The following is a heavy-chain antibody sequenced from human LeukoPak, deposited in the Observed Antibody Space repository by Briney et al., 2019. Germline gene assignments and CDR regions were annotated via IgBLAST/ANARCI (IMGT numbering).Heavy chain of an antibody. V-gene: IGHV4-34*01. D-gene: IGHD3-9*01. Sequence: PSETLSLTCAVYGGSFSGYYWSWIRQPPGKGLEWIGEINHSGSTNYNPSLKSRLTISVDTSKNQFSLRLSSVTAADTAVHYCARGRDDILTGYSDYYGMDVWGQGTTVTVSS. J-gene: IGHJ6*02. CDR3: ARGRDDILTGYSDYYGMDV. CDR2: INHSGST. CDR1: GGSFSGYY.